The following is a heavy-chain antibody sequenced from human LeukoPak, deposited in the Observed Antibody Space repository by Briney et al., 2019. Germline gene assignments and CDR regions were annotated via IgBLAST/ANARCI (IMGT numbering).Heavy chain of an antibody. CDR2: INGDGSNA. CDR1: TFTLSSYW. D-gene: IGHD1/OR15-1a*01. J-gene: IGHJ4*02. CDR3: AKQMRD. V-gene: IGHV3-74*01. Sequence: GRSLRLSCAASTFTLSSYWMHWVRQVPGKGLVWVSQINGDGSNAYYADSVKGRFTISRDNAKNTLYLQANNLRAEDTAVYYCAKQMRDWGQGTLVTVSS.